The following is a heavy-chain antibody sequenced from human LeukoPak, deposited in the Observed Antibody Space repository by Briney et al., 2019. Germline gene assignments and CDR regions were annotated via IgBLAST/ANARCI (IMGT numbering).Heavy chain of an antibody. V-gene: IGHV1-3*04. CDR3: ARDQAMVRGVIMYYYYGMDV. Sequence: ASVKVSCKASGYTFTYHAMHWVRQAPGQGLEWMGWLNTGNGNTKYSQKFQGRVTITRDTSARTAYMELSSLRSEDTAVYYCARDQAMVRGVIMYYYYGMDVWGQGTTVTVSS. CDR1: GYTFTYHA. J-gene: IGHJ6*02. CDR2: LNTGNGNT. D-gene: IGHD3-10*01.